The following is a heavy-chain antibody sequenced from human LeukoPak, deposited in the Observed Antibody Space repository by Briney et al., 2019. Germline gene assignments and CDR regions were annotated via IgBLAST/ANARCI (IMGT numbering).Heavy chain of an antibody. V-gene: IGHV4-59*12. CDR3: ARDFLITIFGVVSDAFDI. CDR1: GGSISSYY. Sequence: SETLSLTCTVSGGSISSYYWSWIRQPPGKGLEWIGYIYYSGSTNYNPSLKSRVTISVDTSKNQFSLKLSSVTAADTAVYYCARDFLITIFGVVSDAFDIWGQGTMVTVSS. J-gene: IGHJ3*02. CDR2: IYYSGST. D-gene: IGHD3-3*01.